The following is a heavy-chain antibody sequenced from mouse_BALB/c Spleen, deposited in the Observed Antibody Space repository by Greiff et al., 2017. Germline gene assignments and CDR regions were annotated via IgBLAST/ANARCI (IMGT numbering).Heavy chain of an antibody. J-gene: IGHJ3*01. Sequence: QVQLKESGAELVRPGSSVKISCKASGYAFSSYWMNWVKQRPGQGLEWIGQIYPGDGDTNYNGKFKGKATLTADKSSSTAYMQLSSLTSEDSAVYFCARSQVSGQAWFAYWGQGTLVTVSA. CDR2: IYPGDGDT. D-gene: IGHD3-1*01. CDR1: GYAFSSYW. CDR3: ARSQVSGQAWFAY. V-gene: IGHV1-80*01.